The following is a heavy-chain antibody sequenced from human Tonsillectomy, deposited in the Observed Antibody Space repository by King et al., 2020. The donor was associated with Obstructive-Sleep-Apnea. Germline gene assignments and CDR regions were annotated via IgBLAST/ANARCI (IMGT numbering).Heavy chain of an antibody. CDR1: GDSVSNNTAV. V-gene: IGHV6-1*01. CDR2: TYTRSKWFN. CDR3: AGARSYYYT. Sequence: VQLQQSGPGLGQPSQTLSLTCAISGDSVSNNTAVWNWIRQSPSRGLEWLGRTYTRSKWFNEYAESVKRRITINPDTSKNQFSPQLNSVTPGDTAVYYCAGARSYYYTWGQGTLVTVSS. J-gene: IGHJ5*02. D-gene: IGHD3-22*01.